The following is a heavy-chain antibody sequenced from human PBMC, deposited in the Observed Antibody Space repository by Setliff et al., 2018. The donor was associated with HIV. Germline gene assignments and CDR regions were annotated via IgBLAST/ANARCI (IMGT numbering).Heavy chain of an antibody. CDR2: IYSSGST. J-gene: IGHJ5*02. CDR3: ARLYYGVRGWFDP. V-gene: IGHV4-61*02. CDR1: GDSISSGSKY. Sequence: SETLSLTCTVSGDSISSGSKYWTWIRQPAGKGLEWIGRIYSSGSTDYNPSPKSRATVSLDASKNQFSLKLNSVTAADTAVYYCARLYYGVRGWFDPWGQGTLVTVSS. D-gene: IGHD3-22*01.